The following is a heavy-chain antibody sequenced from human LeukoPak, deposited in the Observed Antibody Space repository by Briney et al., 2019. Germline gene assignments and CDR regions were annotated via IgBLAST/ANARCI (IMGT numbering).Heavy chain of an antibody. V-gene: IGHV1-18*01. Sequence: ASVKVSCKASGYTFTSYGIIWVRQAPGQGLEWMGWISAYNGNTNYAQKLQGRVTMTTDTSTSTAYMELRSLRSDDTAVYYCARDTVGTYYDFWSGYYTRRYYFDYWGQGTLVTVSS. CDR2: ISAYNGNT. CDR3: ARDTVGTYYDFWSGYYTRRYYFDY. D-gene: IGHD3-3*01. CDR1: GYTFTSYG. J-gene: IGHJ4*02.